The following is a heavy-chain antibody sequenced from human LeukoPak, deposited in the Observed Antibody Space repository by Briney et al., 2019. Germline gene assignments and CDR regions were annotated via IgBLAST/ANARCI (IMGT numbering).Heavy chain of an antibody. D-gene: IGHD2-2*01. J-gene: IGHJ6*04. CDR3: ARQGSRTSWRSLSMDV. V-gene: IGHV4-4*09. CDR1: GGSISSYY. Sequence: SETLSLTCTVSGGSISSYYWSWIRQPPGKGLEWIGYIYTSGSTNYNPSLKSRVTISVDTSKNQFSLRLTSVTAADTAVYYCARQGSRTSWRSLSMDVWGKGTTVTVSS. CDR2: IYTSGST.